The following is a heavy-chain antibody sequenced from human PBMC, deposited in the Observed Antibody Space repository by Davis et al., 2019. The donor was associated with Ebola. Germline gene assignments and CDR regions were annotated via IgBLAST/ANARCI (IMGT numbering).Heavy chain of an antibody. D-gene: IGHD2/OR15-2a*01. CDR3: ARGRRIKHNWFDP. Sequence: PSETLSLTCAVYGGSFSGYYWSWIRQPPGKGLEWIGEINHSGSTNYNPSLKSRVTISVDTSKNQFSLKLSSVTAADTAVYYCARGRRIKHNWFDPWGQGTLVTVSS. V-gene: IGHV4-34*01. J-gene: IGHJ5*02. CDR1: GGSFSGYY. CDR2: INHSGST.